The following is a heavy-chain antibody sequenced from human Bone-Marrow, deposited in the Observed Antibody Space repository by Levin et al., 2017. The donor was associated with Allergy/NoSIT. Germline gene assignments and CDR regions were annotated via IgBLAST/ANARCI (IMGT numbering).Heavy chain of an antibody. CDR1: GFTFSSYA. V-gene: IGHV3-30*04. J-gene: IGHJ6*02. CDR3: ARVIAARPSLPPNYYYGMDV. Sequence: GESLKISCAASGFTFSSYAMHWVRQAPGKGLEWVAVISYDGSNKYYADSVKGRFTISRDNSKNTLYLQMNSLRAEDTAVYYCARVIAARPSLPPNYYYGMDVWGQGTTVTVSS. CDR2: ISYDGSNK. D-gene: IGHD6-6*01.